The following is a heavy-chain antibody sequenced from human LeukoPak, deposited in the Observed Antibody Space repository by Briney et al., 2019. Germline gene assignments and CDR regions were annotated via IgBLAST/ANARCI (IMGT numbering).Heavy chain of an antibody. CDR1: GGSFSGYY. D-gene: IGHD1-26*01. V-gene: IGHV4-34*01. CDR3: APAPVGPDIDY. Sequence: PSETLSLTCAVYGGSFSGYYWSWIRQPPGKGLEWIGEINHSGSTNYNPSLKSRVTISVDTSKNQFSLKLSSVTAADTAVYYCAPAPVGPDIDYWGQGTLVTVPS. CDR2: INHSGST. J-gene: IGHJ4*02.